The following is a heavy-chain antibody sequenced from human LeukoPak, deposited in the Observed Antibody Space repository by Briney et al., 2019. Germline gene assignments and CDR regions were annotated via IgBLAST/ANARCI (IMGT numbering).Heavy chain of an antibody. J-gene: IGHJ4*02. V-gene: IGHV1-18*01. CDR3: ARDMGYSSGWYERFDY. CDR2: ISAYNGNT. D-gene: IGHD6-19*01. Sequence: ASVKVSCKASGYTFTSHGISWVRQAPGQGLEWMGWISAYNGNTNYAQKLQGRVTMTTDTSTSTAYMELRSLRSDDTAVYCCARDMGYSSGWYERFDYWGQGTLVTVSS. CDR1: GYTFTSHG.